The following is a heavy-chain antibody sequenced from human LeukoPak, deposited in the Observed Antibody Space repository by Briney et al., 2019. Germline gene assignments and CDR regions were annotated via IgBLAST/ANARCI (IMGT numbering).Heavy chain of an antibody. CDR3: ARDTYSSSRYLPHYYYYYMDV. D-gene: IGHD6-13*01. J-gene: IGHJ6*03. CDR2: ISSSGSTI. CDR1: GFTFSDYY. V-gene: IGHV3-11*01. Sequence: GGSLRLSCAASGFTFSDYYMSWIRQAPGKGLEWVSYISSSGSTIYYADSVKGRFTISRDNAKNSLYLQMNSLRAEDTAVYYCARDTYSSSRYLPHYYYYYMDVWGKGATVTVSS.